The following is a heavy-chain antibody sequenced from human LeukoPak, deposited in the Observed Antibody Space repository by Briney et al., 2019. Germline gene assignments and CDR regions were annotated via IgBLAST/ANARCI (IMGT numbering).Heavy chain of an antibody. J-gene: IGHJ5*02. V-gene: IGHV4-4*07. CDR3: ARDRHDFWSGYYPGLFDP. Sequence: PSETLSLTCTVSGCTIGSYYWSWIRQPAGKGLEWIGRIYTSGSTNYNPSLKSGVTMSVDTSKNQFSLKLSSVTAADTAVYYCARDRHDFWSGYYPGLFDPWGQGTLVTVSS. CDR1: GCTIGSYY. D-gene: IGHD3-3*01. CDR2: IYTSGST.